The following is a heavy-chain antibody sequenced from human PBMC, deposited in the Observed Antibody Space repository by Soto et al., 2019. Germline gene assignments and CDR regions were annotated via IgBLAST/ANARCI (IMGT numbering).Heavy chain of an antibody. CDR3: ARESEDLSSNLDY. J-gene: IGHJ4*02. V-gene: IGHV3-21*06. CDR2: ISSTTNYI. Sequence: EEQLVESGGGLVKRGGSLRLSCAASGFMFSSYRMNWVRQAPGKGLEWVSSISSTTNYIYYGESLKGRLTISRDNAKNSMYLQMNTLRAEDTAVYYCARESEDLSSNLDYWGQGTLVTVSS. CDR1: GFMFSSYR.